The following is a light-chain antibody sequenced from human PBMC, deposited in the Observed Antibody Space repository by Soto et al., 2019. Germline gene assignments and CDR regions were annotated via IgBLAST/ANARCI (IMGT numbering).Light chain of an antibody. CDR2: EVS. J-gene: IGLJ1*01. CDR3: SSYAVSNDFYV. V-gene: IGLV2-8*01. Sequence: QSVLTQPPSASGSPGQSVTISCTGTSSDVGGYNYVSWYQQHPGKAPKLMIYEVSKRPSGVPDRFSGSKSGNPASLTVSGRHADDEAYYYYSSYAVSNDFYVFGTGTKVPVL. CDR1: SSDVGGYNY.